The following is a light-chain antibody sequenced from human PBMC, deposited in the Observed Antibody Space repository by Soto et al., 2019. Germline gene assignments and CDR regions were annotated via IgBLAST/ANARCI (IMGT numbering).Light chain of an antibody. Sequence: QSALTQPASVSGSPGQSIAISCTGTSNDVGGYNYVSWYQQHPGKAPKLMIYDVSARPSGVSNRFSGSKSDNTASLTISGLQAEDEADYYRSSYTSSNTVVFGGGTKLTVL. J-gene: IGLJ2*01. CDR3: SSYTSSNTVV. V-gene: IGLV2-14*01. CDR2: DVS. CDR1: SNDVGGYNY.